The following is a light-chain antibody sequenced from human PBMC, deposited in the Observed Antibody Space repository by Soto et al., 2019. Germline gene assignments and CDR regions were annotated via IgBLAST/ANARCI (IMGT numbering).Light chain of an antibody. CDR2: EVT. Sequence: QSALTQPASVGGSPGQSIAISCTGTSGDVGGYDYVSWYQQHPDKAPKLMIYEVTKRPSWVSNRFSGSKAGNTASLTISGLKPEDEADYYCSSHTSGSTRVFGSGTKLTVL. V-gene: IGLV2-14*01. J-gene: IGLJ1*01. CDR3: SSHTSGSTRV. CDR1: SGDVGGYDY.